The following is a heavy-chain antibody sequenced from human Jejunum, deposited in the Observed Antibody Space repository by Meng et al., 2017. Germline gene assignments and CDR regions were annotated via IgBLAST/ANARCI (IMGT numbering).Heavy chain of an antibody. V-gene: IGHV4-59*11. CDR2: IYYTGNT. J-gene: IGHJ4*02. CDR1: GGSISSHY. CDR3: ARGGWGPIDY. Sequence: SETLSLTCTVSGGSISSHYWSWIRQPPGKGLEWIGYIYYTGNTNYNPSLKSRVTISVDTFKNQFSLNLTSVTAADTAVYYCARGGWGPIDYWGQGTLVTVSS. D-gene: IGHD3-16*01.